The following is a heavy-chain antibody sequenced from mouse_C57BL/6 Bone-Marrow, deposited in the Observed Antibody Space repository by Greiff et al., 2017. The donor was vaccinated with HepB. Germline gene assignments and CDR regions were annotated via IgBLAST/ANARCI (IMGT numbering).Heavy chain of an antibody. CDR1: EYEFPSLD. D-gene: IGHD4-1*01. V-gene: IGHV5-2*01. CDR3: ARRTGTGAMDY. CDR2: INSDVGST. J-gene: IGHJ4*01. Sequence: EVKVVESGGGLVQPGESLKLSCESNEYEFPSLDMSWVRKTPEKRLDLVAAINSDVGSTSYPDTMERRFIISRDNTKKTLYLQMSSLRSEDTALYYCARRTGTGAMDYWGQGTSVTVSS.